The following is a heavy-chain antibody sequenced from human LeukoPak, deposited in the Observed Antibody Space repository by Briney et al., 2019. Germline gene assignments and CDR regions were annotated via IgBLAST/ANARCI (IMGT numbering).Heavy chain of an antibody. D-gene: IGHD2-15*01. V-gene: IGHV4-31*03. CDR1: GGSISSGGY. Sequence: SETLSLTCTVSGGSISSGGYWSWIRQHPGKGLEWIGYIYYSGTTYYNPSLKSRVTISVDTSKNQFSLKLSSVTAADTAVYYCARAYCSGGSCYSFDYWGQGTLVTVSS. J-gene: IGHJ4*02. CDR3: ARAYCSGGSCYSFDY. CDR2: IYYSGTT.